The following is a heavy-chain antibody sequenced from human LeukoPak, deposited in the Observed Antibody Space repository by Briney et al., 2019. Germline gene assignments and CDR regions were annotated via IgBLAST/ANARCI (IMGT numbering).Heavy chain of an antibody. Sequence: ASVKVSCKASGYTFTSYYMHWVRQAPGQGLEWMGWISAYNGSTEYAQKVQGRVTMTTDTSTSTAYMELRSLRSDDTAVYYCARYYDSSGYYYLDYWGQGTLVTVSS. CDR1: GYTFTSYY. D-gene: IGHD3-22*01. CDR2: ISAYNGST. CDR3: ARYYDSSGYYYLDY. J-gene: IGHJ4*02. V-gene: IGHV1-18*01.